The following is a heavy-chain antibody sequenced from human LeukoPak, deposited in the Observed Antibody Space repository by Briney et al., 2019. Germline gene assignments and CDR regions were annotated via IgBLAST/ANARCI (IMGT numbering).Heavy chain of an antibody. CDR2: INPNSGGT. CDR1: GYTFTGYY. CDR3: AREGVLGSGWYYAFDI. J-gene: IGHJ3*02. V-gene: IGHV1-2*04. Sequence: ASVKVSCKASGYTFTGYYMHWVRQAPGQGLEWMGWINPNSGGTNYAQKFQGWVTMTRDTSISTAYMELSRLRSDDTAVYYCAREGVLGSGWYYAFDIWGQGTMVTVSS. D-gene: IGHD6-19*01.